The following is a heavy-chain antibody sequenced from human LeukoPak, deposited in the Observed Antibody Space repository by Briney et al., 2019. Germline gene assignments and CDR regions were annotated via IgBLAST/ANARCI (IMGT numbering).Heavy chain of an antibody. D-gene: IGHD6-19*01. Sequence: ASVKVSRKASGYTFTGYYMHWVRQAPGQGLEWMGRINPNSGGTNYAQKFQGRVTMTRDTSISTAYMELSRLRSDDTAVYYCAILRKGPAVLPPLYWGQGTLVTVSS. J-gene: IGHJ4*02. CDR3: AILRKGPAVLPPLY. V-gene: IGHV1-2*06. CDR1: GYTFTGYY. CDR2: INPNSGGT.